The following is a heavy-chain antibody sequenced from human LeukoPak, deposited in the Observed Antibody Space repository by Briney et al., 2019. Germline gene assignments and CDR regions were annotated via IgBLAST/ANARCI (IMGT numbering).Heavy chain of an antibody. CDR1: GYTFTGYY. CDR3: VRSDDFWSGYYGY. J-gene: IGHJ4*02. CDR2: INPNSGGT. Sequence: GASVKVSCKASGYTFTGYYMHWVRQAPGQGLEWMGWINPNSGGTNYAQKFQGRVTMTRDTSISTAYMELSRLRSDDTAVYYCVRSDDFWSGYYGYWGQGTLVTVSS. V-gene: IGHV1-2*02. D-gene: IGHD3-3*01.